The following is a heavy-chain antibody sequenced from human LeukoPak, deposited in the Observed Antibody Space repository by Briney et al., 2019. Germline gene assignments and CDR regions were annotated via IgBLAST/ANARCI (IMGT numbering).Heavy chain of an antibody. CDR1: GFTFSSYW. V-gene: IGHV3-7*01. D-gene: IGHD2-2*02. Sequence: GGSLRLSCAASGFTFSSYWMSWVRQAPGKGLEWVANIKQDGSEKYYVDSVKGRFTISRDNAKNSLYLQMNSLRAEDTAVYYCARAYCSSTSCYRPEDYWGQGTLVTVSS. CDR3: ARAYCSSTSCYRPEDY. CDR2: IKQDGSEK. J-gene: IGHJ4*02.